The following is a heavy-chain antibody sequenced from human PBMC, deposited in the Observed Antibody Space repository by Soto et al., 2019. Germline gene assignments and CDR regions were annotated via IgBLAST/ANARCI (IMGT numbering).Heavy chain of an antibody. CDR3: ASSVLVTSTMNYFDL. CDR1: XYSFSNFX. V-gene: IGHV5-51*01. J-gene: IGHJ4*02. D-gene: IGHD2-8*02. Sequence: XLXXSCQAXXYSFSNFXXXXVRQMPGEGLEWLGIIYPDDSDTRYSPSFLGQVTISADKSIKTTYLQWSSLKASDTAIYFCASSVLVTSTMNYFDLWGQGTLVTVSS. CDR2: IYPDDSDT.